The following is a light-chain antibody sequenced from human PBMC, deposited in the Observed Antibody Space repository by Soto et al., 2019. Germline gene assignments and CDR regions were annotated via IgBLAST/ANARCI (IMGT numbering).Light chain of an antibody. CDR3: SSYTSNSTLVV. V-gene: IGLV2-14*01. Sequence: QSALTQPASVSGSPGQSITISCTGTSSDVGGYNYVSWYQQHPVKVPTIMISDVSNRPSGVSNRFSGSKSGNTASLTISGRHIEHEAVYCCSSYTSNSTLVVLCGGNQMTVL. CDR2: DVS. CDR1: SSDVGGYNY. J-gene: IGLJ2*01.